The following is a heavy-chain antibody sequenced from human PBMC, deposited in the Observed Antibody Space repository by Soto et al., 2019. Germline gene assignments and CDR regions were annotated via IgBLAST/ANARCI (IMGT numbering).Heavy chain of an antibody. V-gene: IGHV3-74*01. CDR2: VNGDGSST. D-gene: IGHD2-8*01. J-gene: IGHJ4*02. Sequence: XVSLRLSCAASGYTFRSYWMHWVRQAPGKGLVWVSRVNGDGSSTSYADPVKGRFTISRDNAKNTVHLQMDSLRAEDTAVYYCARVMANLPWYFDYWGQGTLVTVSS. CDR3: ARVMANLPWYFDY. CDR1: GYTFRSYW.